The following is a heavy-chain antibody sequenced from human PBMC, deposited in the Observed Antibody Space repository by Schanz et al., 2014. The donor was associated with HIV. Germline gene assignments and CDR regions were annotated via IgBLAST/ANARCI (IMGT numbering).Heavy chain of an antibody. Sequence: QVHLVQSGAEVKKPGSSVKVSCKPSGGTFSTYAVSWVRQAPGQGLEYMGGIIPIFGSPKYAQKFQGRVTITADESTSTAYMELSSLRSEDTAVYYCARDRGYSSSWPTFLDYWGQGTLVTVSS. V-gene: IGHV1-69*01. D-gene: IGHD6-13*01. CDR3: ARDRGYSSSWPTFLDY. J-gene: IGHJ4*02. CDR2: IIPIFGSP. CDR1: GGTFSTYA.